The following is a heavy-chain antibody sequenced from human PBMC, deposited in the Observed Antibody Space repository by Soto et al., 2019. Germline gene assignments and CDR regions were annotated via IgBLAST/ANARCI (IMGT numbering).Heavy chain of an antibody. J-gene: IGHJ5*02. CDR2: ISSSSSYT. Sequence: GGSLRLSCAASGFTFSTYSMNWVRQAPGKGLEWVSYISSSSSYTNYADSVKGRFTISRDNAKNSLYLQMNSLRAEDTAVYYCARDRQQLGWFDPWGQGTLVTVSS. D-gene: IGHD6-13*01. CDR1: GFTFSTYS. CDR3: ARDRQQLGWFDP. V-gene: IGHV3-21*05.